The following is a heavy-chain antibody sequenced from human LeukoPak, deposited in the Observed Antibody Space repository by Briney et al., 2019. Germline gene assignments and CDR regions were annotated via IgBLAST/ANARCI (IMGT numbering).Heavy chain of an antibody. Sequence: GGSLRLSCAGSGFSFSDYAMSWVRQAPGKGLEWVSGFSDSFSGSGGRTHSADSVKGRFTISRDNSKKMLYLQMNSLRAEDTAVYYCAKGKINHEGAFDVWGQGTLVTVSS. CDR1: GFSFSDYA. CDR3: AKGKINHEGAFDV. J-gene: IGHJ3*01. V-gene: IGHV3-23*01. CDR2: FSDSFSGSGGRT.